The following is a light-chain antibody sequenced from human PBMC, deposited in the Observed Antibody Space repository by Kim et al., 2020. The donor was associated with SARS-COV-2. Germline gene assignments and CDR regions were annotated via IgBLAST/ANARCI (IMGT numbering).Light chain of an antibody. V-gene: IGKV3-20*01. CDR3: QQYGSSPRA. CDR1: QSVNRNY. CDR2: GAS. J-gene: IGKJ1*01. Sequence: DIVLTQSPGTLSLSPGERAALSCRASQSVNRNYLAWYQQKPGRAPRLLIYGASSRASGIPDRFSGSGSGTDFTLTITRLEPEDFAVYYCQQYGSSPRAFGQGTKVDIK.